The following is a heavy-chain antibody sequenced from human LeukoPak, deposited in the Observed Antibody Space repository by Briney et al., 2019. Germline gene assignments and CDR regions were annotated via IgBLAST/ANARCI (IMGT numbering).Heavy chain of an antibody. V-gene: IGHV3-7*04. Sequence: GGSLRLSCAASGFTFSSYWMSWVRQAPGKGLEWVAGISGDGSERDYVGSVRGRFTISRDNAKNSLYLQMNSLTAEDTAVYCCGRDPDSWGQGTVVTVSS. CDR3: GRDPDS. J-gene: IGHJ5*01. CDR1: GFTFSSYW. CDR2: ISGDGSER.